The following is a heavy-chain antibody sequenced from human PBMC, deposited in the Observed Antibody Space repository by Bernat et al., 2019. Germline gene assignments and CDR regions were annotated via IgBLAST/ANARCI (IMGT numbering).Heavy chain of an antibody. D-gene: IGHD3-3*01. J-gene: IGHJ4*02. CDR2: INSDGSST. CDR3: ARAPPPDFWSGYLPREFDY. V-gene: IGHV3-74*01. CDR1: GFTFSSYW. Sequence: EVQLVESGGGLVQPRGSLRLSCAASGFTFSSYWMHWVRQAPGKGLVWVSRINSDGSSTSYADSVKGRFTISRDNAKNTLYLQMNSLRAEDTAVYYCARAPPPDFWSGYLPREFDYWGQGTLVTVSS.